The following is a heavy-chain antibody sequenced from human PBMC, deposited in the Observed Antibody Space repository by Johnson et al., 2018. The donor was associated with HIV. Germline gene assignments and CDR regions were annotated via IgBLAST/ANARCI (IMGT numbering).Heavy chain of an antibody. V-gene: IGHV3-30*18. CDR3: AKDVGNYWPDAFDI. D-gene: IGHD3-22*01. J-gene: IGHJ3*02. Sequence: VQLLESGGGVVQPGRSLRLSCAASGFTFSSYGMHWVRQAPGKGLEWVAVIAYDGSNKYYADSVKGRFTISRDNSKNTLYLQMNSLRAEDTAVYYCAKDVGNYWPDAFDIWGQGTMVTVSS. CDR2: IAYDGSNK. CDR1: GFTFSSYG.